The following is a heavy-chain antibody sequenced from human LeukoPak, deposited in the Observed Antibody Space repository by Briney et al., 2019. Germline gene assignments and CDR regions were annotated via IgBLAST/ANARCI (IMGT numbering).Heavy chain of an antibody. J-gene: IGHJ4*02. CDR2: ISAYNGNI. Sequence: GASVEVSYKASGYIFSTYGITWVRQAPGQGLEWMGWISAYNGNINYEQKFQGKVTMTTDTSTSTAYMELRSLRSDDTAVYYCARAGTTSSSTPDFWGQGTPVTVPS. V-gene: IGHV1-18*01. D-gene: IGHD6-6*01. CDR3: ARAGTTSSSTPDF. CDR1: GYIFSTYG.